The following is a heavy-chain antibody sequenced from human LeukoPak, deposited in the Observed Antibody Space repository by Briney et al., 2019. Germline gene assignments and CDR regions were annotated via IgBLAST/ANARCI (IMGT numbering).Heavy chain of an antibody. Sequence: PGGSLRLSCAASGFTFSSYSMNWVRQAPGKGLEWVSPISSSSSYIYYADSVKGRFTISRDNAKNSLYLQMNSLRAEDTAVYYCARSWTGYCSSTSCYHHWGQGTLVTVSS. CDR1: GFTFSSYS. CDR3: ARSWTGYCSSTSCYHH. V-gene: IGHV3-21*01. CDR2: ISSSSSYI. D-gene: IGHD2-2*01. J-gene: IGHJ5*02.